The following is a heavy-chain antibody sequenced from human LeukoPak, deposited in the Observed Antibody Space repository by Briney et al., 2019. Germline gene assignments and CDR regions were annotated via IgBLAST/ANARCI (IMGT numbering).Heavy chain of an antibody. CDR3: ARVARCTSCFDVDY. CDR2: IYTSGST. J-gene: IGHJ4*02. Sequence: PSETLSLTCTVSGGSISSYYWSWIRQPAGKGLEWIGRIYTSGSTNYNPSLKSRVTMSVDTSKNQFSLKLSSVTAADTAVYYCARVARCTSCFDVDYWGQGTLGTVSS. CDR1: GGSISSYY. V-gene: IGHV4-4*07. D-gene: IGHD2-2*01.